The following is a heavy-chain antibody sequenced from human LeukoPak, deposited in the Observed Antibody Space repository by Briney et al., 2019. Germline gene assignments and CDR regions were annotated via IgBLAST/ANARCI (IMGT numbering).Heavy chain of an antibody. CDR3: ARGSPGYSSGNFDY. D-gene: IGHD6-19*01. CDR2: VYYGAST. CDR1: GGSISSYY. J-gene: IGHJ4*02. V-gene: IGHV4-59*01. Sequence: SETLSLTCTVSGGSISSYYWSWIRQPPGKGLEWIGYVYYGASTNYSPSLKSRVTISVDTSKNQFSLKLSSVTAADTAVYYCARGSPGYSSGNFDYWGQGTLVTVSS.